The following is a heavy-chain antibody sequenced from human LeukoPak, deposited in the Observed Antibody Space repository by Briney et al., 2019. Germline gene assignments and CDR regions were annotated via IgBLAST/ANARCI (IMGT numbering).Heavy chain of an antibody. Sequence: SETLSLTCAVYGGSFSGYYWSWIRQPPGKGLEWIGEINHSGSTNYNPSLKSRVTLSVDTSKNQFSLKLSSVTAADTAVYYCARGVRLQRSSYNWFDPWGQGTLVTVSS. J-gene: IGHJ5*02. D-gene: IGHD6-6*01. CDR1: GGSFSGYY. CDR3: ARGVRLQRSSYNWFDP. CDR2: INHSGST. V-gene: IGHV4-34*01.